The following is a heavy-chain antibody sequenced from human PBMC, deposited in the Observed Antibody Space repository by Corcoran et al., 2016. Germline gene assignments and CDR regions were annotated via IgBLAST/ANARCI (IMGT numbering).Heavy chain of an antibody. V-gene: IGHV1-69*01. CDR3: ASVRGCSSTSCYPPGYYYGMDV. J-gene: IGHJ6*02. Sequence: QVQLVQSGAEVKKPGSSVKVSCKASGGTFSSYAISWVRQAPGQGLEWMGGIIPIFGTANYARKFQGRVKITADESTSTAYMELSSVRSEDTAVYYWASVRGCSSTSCYPPGYYYGMDVWGQGTTVTVSS. CDR1: GGTFSSYA. CDR2: IIPIFGTA. D-gene: IGHD2-2*01.